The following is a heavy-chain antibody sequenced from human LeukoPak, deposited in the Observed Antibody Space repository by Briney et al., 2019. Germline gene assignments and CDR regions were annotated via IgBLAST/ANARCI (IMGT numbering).Heavy chain of an antibody. J-gene: IGHJ4*02. D-gene: IGHD5-18*01. Sequence: SETLCLTCTVSGVSISNYYWSRIRQPPGKGLEWIEYIYYSGSTNYNPSLKSRVTISADTSKNQSSLKLSCVTAADTGVYYCASGRGGWTGGTAMVMTQFDYWGQGTLVTGSS. CDR3: ASGRGGWTGGTAMVMTQFDY. V-gene: IGHV4-59*01. CDR1: GVSISNYY. CDR2: IYYSGST.